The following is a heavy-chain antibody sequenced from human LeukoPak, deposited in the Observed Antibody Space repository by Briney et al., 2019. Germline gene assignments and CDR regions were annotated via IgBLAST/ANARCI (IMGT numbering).Heavy chain of an antibody. CDR3: ARDRRAVADTIDY. V-gene: IGHV1-3*01. CDR1: GYTFTSYA. Sequence: ASVKVSSKASGYTFTSYAMHWVRQAPGQRLEWMGWINAGNGNTKYSQKFQGRVTITRATSASTAYMELSSLRSEDTAVYYCARDRRAVADTIDYWGQGTLVTVSS. CDR2: INAGNGNT. D-gene: IGHD6-19*01. J-gene: IGHJ4*02.